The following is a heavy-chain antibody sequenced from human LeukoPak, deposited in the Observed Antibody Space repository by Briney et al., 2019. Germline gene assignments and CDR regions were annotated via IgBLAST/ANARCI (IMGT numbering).Heavy chain of an antibody. CDR1: GFTFSRYG. D-gene: IGHD6-13*01. V-gene: IGHV3-30*02. Sequence: GGSLRLSCAASGFTFSRYGMHWVRQAPGKGLEWVAVIWYDGSNKYYADSVEGRFTISRDNSKNTVYLQMNSLRPEDTAVYYCAKDQGSSWLEGFDYWGQGTLVTVSS. CDR3: AKDQGSSWLEGFDY. J-gene: IGHJ4*02. CDR2: IWYDGSNK.